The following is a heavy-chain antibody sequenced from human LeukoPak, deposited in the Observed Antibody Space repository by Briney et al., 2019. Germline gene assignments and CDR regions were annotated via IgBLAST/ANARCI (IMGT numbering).Heavy chain of an antibody. J-gene: IGHJ4*02. CDR2: INPSDGTT. V-gene: IGHV1-46*04. CDR3: ARDYCGGDCHFDY. D-gene: IGHD2-21*02. Sequence: GASVKVSCKPSGYTFTNYYMQWVRQAPGQGLEWVGIINPSDGTTRYAQKLQGRVTMTRDMSKSTVYMELTGLRSDDTAAYYCARDYCGGDCHFDYWGQGTLVSVSS. CDR1: GYTFTNYY.